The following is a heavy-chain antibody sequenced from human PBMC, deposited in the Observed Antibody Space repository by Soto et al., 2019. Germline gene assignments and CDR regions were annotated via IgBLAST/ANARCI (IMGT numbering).Heavy chain of an antibody. D-gene: IGHD2-2*01. Sequence: QITLKESGPTLVKPAQTLTLTCTFSGFSLSTSGVGVGWIRQPPGKALEWLALLYWDGDKRYNPSLKTRLTITKDASKNQVVLTLTNVDPVDTATYYCAHRPYQPVLYRAFYFDPWGQGTLVTVSS. J-gene: IGHJ5*02. CDR3: AHRPYQPVLYRAFYFDP. CDR1: GFSLSTSGVG. CDR2: LYWDGDK. V-gene: IGHV2-5*02.